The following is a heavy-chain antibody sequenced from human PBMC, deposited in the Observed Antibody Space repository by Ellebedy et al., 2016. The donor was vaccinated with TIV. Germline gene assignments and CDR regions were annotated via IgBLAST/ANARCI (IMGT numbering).Heavy chain of an antibody. CDR3: ARDAPWGTSLAVDY. D-gene: IGHD3-16*01. Sequence: ASVKVSCXASGYTFTRYYMHWVRQAPGQGLEWMGKINPCGGSTTYAKKFQGRVTMTRDRSTSTVYMELSSLRSEDTAVYYCARDAPWGTSLAVDYWGQGTLVTVSS. CDR2: INPCGGST. CDR1: GYTFTRYY. J-gene: IGHJ4*02. V-gene: IGHV1-46*01.